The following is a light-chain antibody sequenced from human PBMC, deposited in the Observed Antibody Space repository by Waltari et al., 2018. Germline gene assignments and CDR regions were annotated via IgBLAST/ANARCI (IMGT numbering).Light chain of an antibody. V-gene: IGKV4-1*01. CDR2: WAS. J-gene: IGKJ3*01. CDR3: QQYYSTIFT. Sequence: DIVVTQSPDSLPVSLGERATINCKSSQSVLYRSNNKNYLAWYQQKPGQPPKLLIYWASTRESGVPDRFSGSGAGTDFTLTISSLQAEDVAVYYCQQYYSTIFTFGPGTKVDVK. CDR1: QSVLYRSNNKNY.